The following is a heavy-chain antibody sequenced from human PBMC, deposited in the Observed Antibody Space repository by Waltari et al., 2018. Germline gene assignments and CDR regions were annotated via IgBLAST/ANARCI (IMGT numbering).Heavy chain of an antibody. D-gene: IGHD3-3*01. CDR3: ARDRGASYDFWSGYYQFDY. Sequence: QVQLVESGGGLVKPGGSLRLSCAASGFTFSDYYMSWIRQAPGKGLGWVSYITSGVSTIYYADSVKGRFTISRDNAKNSLYLQMNSLRAEDTAVYYCARDRGASYDFWSGYYQFDYWGQGTLVTVSS. CDR1: GFTFSDYY. CDR2: ITSGVSTI. J-gene: IGHJ4*02. V-gene: IGHV3-11*04.